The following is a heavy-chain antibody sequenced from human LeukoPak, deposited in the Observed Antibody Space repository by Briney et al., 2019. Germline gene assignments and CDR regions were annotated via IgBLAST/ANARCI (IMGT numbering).Heavy chain of an antibody. CDR3: AKEYCSSTSCYELRYFDWLQYFQH. V-gene: IGHV3-23*01. CDR2: ISGSGGST. Sequence: GGSPRLSCAASGFTFSSYAMSWVRQAPGKGLEWVPAISGSGGSTYYADSVKGRFTISRDNSKNTLYLQMNSLRAEDTAVYYCAKEYCSSTSCYELRYFDWLQYFQHWGQGTLVTVSS. D-gene: IGHD2-2*01. CDR1: GFTFSSYA. J-gene: IGHJ1*01.